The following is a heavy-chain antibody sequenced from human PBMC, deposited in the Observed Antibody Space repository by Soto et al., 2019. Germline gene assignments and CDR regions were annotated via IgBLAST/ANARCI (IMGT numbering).Heavy chain of an antibody. D-gene: IGHD6-6*01. CDR3: ARERIAARCHYYDGMDV. CDR2: IIPIFGTA. Sequence: ASVKLTCKGSGGTIRRYAISWVRRAPRQELEWMGGIIPIFGTANSGQKFKGRVTITADESTSTAYMELSSLGSEDTAVYFCARERIAARCHYYDGMDVWGQGTTVTVSS. V-gene: IGHV1-69*13. J-gene: IGHJ6*02. CDR1: GGTIRRYA.